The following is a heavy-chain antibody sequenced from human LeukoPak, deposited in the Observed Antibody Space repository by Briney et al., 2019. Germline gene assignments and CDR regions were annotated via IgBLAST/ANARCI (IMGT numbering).Heavy chain of an antibody. D-gene: IGHD6-19*01. J-gene: IGHJ4*02. Sequence: PGGSLRLSCAVSGFSFSSYWMHWVRQAPGKGLVWVSRISTDGSSTTYADSVRGRFTISRDNPKNTLYLRMDSLRAEDTAVYYCARPSSGWYGSWGQGTLVTVSS. CDR1: GFSFSSYW. CDR2: ISTDGSST. V-gene: IGHV3-74*01. CDR3: ARPSSGWYGS.